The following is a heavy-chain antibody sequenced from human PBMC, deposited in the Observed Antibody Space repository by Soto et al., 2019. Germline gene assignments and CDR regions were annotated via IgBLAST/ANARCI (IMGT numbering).Heavy chain of an antibody. V-gene: IGHV4-28*01. CDR1: GYSISNSNW. J-gene: IGHJ4*02. Sequence: SETLSLTCAVSGYSISNSNWWGWIRQPPGKGLEWIGYIYYSGTTYYNPSLKSRVTMSVDTSKNQFSLKLTSVTAVDTAVYYCARREIQGPMDYWGQGTLVTVSS. D-gene: IGHD1-26*01. CDR3: ARREIQGPMDY. CDR2: IYYSGTT.